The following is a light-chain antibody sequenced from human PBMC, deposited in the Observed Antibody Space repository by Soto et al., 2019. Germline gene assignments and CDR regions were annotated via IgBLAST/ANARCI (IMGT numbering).Light chain of an antibody. Sequence: DIQLTQSPSSLSASVGDRVTITCQASQDISNHLNWYQQKPGKAPNLLIYDASDLETGVPSRFSGGGSGTDFTLTINSLQPEDFATYYCQQSYSTLWTFGPGTRVEIK. CDR3: QQSYSTLWT. CDR1: QDISNH. CDR2: DAS. J-gene: IGKJ1*01. V-gene: IGKV1-39*01.